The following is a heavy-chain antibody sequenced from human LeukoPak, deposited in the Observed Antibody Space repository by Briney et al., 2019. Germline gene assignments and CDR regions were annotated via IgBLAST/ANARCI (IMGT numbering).Heavy chain of an antibody. V-gene: IGHV3-66*01. CDR2: IYSGGST. J-gene: IGHJ4*02. CDR1: GFTVSSNY. CDR3: AKDAYYYGSGSYLGYFDY. D-gene: IGHD3-10*01. Sequence: GGSLRLSCAASGFTVSSNYMSWVRQAPGKGLEWVSVIYSGGSTYYADSVKGRFTISRDNSKNTLYLQMNSLRAEDTAVYYCAKDAYYYGSGSYLGYFDYWGQGTLVTVSS.